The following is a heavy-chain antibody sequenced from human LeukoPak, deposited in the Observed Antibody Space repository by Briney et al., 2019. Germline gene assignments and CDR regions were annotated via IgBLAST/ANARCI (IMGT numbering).Heavy chain of an antibody. D-gene: IGHD3-10*01. CDR3: AGGYGLGSYSS. Sequence: SETLSLTCTVSGGSISNYYWSWIRQPAGKGLEWMGCLHTSGRYTYYKSSLRSRLTISLDTSTRHFSLKLTSVTAAYTAVYYCAGGYGLGSYSSWGQGTLVIVSS. CDR1: GGSISNYY. V-gene: IGHV4-4*07. J-gene: IGHJ4*02. CDR2: LHTSGRYT.